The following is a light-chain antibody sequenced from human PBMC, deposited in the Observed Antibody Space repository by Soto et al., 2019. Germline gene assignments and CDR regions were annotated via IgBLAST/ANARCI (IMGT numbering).Light chain of an antibody. J-gene: IGLJ2*01. CDR1: SSDIGAYNY. CDR2: GVT. V-gene: IGLV2-14*01. Sequence: QSVLTQLASVSGSPGQSITISCTGTSSDIGAYNYVSWYQQHPGKAPKLMIYGVTNRPSGVSNRFSGSKSGNTASLTISGLQAEDEADYYCSSYTTSSTLGFGGGTKLTVL. CDR3: SSYTTSSTLG.